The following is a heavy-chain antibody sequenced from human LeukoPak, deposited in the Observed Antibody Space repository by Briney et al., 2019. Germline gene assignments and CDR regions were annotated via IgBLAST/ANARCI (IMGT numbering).Heavy chain of an antibody. CDR1: GFTFSSYA. V-gene: IGHV3-30*04. J-gene: IGHJ4*02. Sequence: GRSLRLSCAASGFTFSSYAMHWVRQAPGKGLEWVAVISYDGSNKYYADSVKGRFTISRVNSKNTLCLQMNSLRAEDTAVYYCARSTSHFDYWGQGTLVTVSS. CDR3: ARSTSHFDY. CDR2: ISYDGSNK.